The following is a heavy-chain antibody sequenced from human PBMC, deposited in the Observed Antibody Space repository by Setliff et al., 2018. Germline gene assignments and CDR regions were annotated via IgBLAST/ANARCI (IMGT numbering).Heavy chain of an antibody. Sequence: PSETLSLTCSVSDDSFYSSSYYWAWIRQPPGRGLEWIGSISYDGATNYNSSLKSRVAMSLDVPERQFALKLSSVTAVDAAVYYCAREGRWDYSYPIYWGQGILVTVSS. V-gene: IGHV4-39*01. CDR2: ISYDGAT. CDR1: DDSFYSSSYY. CDR3: AREGRWDYSYPIY. D-gene: IGHD4-4*01. J-gene: IGHJ4*02.